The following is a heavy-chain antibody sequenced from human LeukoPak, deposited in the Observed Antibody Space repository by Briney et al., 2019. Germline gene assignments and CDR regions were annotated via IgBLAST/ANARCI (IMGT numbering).Heavy chain of an antibody. J-gene: IGHJ4*02. V-gene: IGHV4-59*01. Sequence: SETLSLTCTVSGDSMSGYYWNWIRQPPGKGLEWIGYIYYSGGTNYNPSLKSRVTISVDTSKKQFSLALTSVTAADTAVYYCARSPYDSSGYFNFDYWGQGTLVTVSS. CDR2: IYYSGGT. D-gene: IGHD3-22*01. CDR3: ARSPYDSSGYFNFDY. CDR1: GDSMSGYY.